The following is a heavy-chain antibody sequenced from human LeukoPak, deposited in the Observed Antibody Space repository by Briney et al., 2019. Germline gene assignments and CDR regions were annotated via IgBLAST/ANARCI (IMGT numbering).Heavy chain of an antibody. CDR3: ARGAAAGSFVFPATDY. V-gene: IGHV3-30*04. Sequence: GRSLRLSCAASGFTFSSYAMHWVRQAPGKGLEWVAVISYDGSNKYYADSVKGRFTISRDNSKNTLYLQMNSLRAEDTAVYYCARGAAAGSFVFPATDYWGQGTLVTVSS. CDR1: GFTFSSYA. J-gene: IGHJ4*02. D-gene: IGHD6-13*01. CDR2: ISYDGSNK.